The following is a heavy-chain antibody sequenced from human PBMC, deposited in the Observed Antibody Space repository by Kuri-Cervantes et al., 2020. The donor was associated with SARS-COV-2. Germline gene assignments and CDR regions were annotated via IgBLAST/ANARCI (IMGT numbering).Heavy chain of an antibody. D-gene: IGHD3-10*01. CDR3: ARGDYYGSGDAFDI. Sequence: GSLRLSCTVSGGSISSYYWSWIRQPAGKGLEWIGRIYTSGSTNYNPSLKSRVTMSVDTSKNQFSLKLSSVTAADTAVYYCARGDYYGSGDAFDIWGQGTMVTVSS. CDR2: IYTSGST. J-gene: IGHJ3*02. CDR1: GGSISSYY. V-gene: IGHV4-4*07.